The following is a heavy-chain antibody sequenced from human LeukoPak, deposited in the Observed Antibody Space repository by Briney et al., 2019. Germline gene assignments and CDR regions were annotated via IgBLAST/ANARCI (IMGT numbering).Heavy chain of an antibody. CDR1: GFTVSSNY. CDR2: IYSGGST. V-gene: IGHV3-53*01. D-gene: IGHD6-13*01. J-gene: IGHJ6*02. CDR3: ARELEPIAAAGLYGMDV. Sequence: PGGSLRLSCAASGFTVSSNYMSWVRQAPGKGLEWVSVIYSGGSTYYADSVKGRFTISRDNSKNTLYLQMNSLRAEDTAVYYCARELEPIAAAGLYGMDVWGQGTTVTVSS.